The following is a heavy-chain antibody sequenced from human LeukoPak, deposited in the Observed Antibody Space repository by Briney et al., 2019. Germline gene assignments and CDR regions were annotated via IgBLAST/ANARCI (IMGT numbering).Heavy chain of an antibody. CDR3: AKSPAPGYSSQLH. D-gene: IGHD6-13*01. V-gene: IGHV3-23*01. CDR2: MSPSDDAT. J-gene: IGHJ4*02. CDR1: GFTFSSYA. Sequence: GGSLRLSCAASGFTFSSYAMSWVRQAPGKGLEWISAMSPSDDATYYIDSVKGRFTISRDNSKNTLHLQMNSLKVNDTAVYFCAKSPAPGYSSQLHWGQGTLVTVSS.